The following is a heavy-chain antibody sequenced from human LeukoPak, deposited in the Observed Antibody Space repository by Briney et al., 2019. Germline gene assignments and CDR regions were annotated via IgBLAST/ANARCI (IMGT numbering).Heavy chain of an antibody. CDR3: ARGRSGWRQGGYFDY. CDR2: IYTSGST. J-gene: IGHJ4*02. V-gene: IGHV4-61*02. D-gene: IGHD6-19*01. CDR1: GGSISSGSYY. Sequence: SETLSLTCTVSGGSISSGSYYWSWIRQPAGKGLEWIGRIYTSGSTNYNPSLKSRVTISVDTSKNQFSLKLSSVTAADTAVYYCARGRSGWRQGGYFDYWGQGTLVTVSS.